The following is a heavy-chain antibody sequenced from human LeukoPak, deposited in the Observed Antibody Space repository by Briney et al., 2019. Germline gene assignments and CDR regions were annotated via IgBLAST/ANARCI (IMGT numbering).Heavy chain of an antibody. CDR2: ISGSGGST. V-gene: IGHV3-23*01. CDR3: ARLGYCSSTSCYRSTMVRGVIGY. CDR1: GFTFSSYG. J-gene: IGHJ4*02. Sequence: AGGSLRLSCAASGFTFSSYGMSWVRQAPGKGLEWVSAISGSGGSTYYADSVKGRFTISRDNSKNTLYLQMNSLRAEDTAVYYCARLGYCSSTSCYRSTMVRGVIGYWGQGTLVTVSS. D-gene: IGHD2-2*01.